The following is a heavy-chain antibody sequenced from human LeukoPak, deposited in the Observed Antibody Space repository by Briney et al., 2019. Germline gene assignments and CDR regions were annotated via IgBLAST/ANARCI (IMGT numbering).Heavy chain of an antibody. CDR2: IYYSGST. CDR3: QAGGYDFWSGYPYNFDY. CDR1: GCSISSSSYY. Sequence: SETLSLTCTVSGCSISSSSYYWGCIRQPPGKALEWIGSIYYSGSTYYNPSLKSRVTISVDTSKNQFSLKLSSVTAADTAVYYCQAGGYDFWSGYPYNFDYWGQGTLVTVSS. V-gene: IGHV4-39*01. D-gene: IGHD3-3*01. J-gene: IGHJ4*02.